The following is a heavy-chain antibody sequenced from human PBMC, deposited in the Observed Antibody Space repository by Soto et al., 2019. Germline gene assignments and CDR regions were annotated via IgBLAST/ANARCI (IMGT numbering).Heavy chain of an antibody. Sequence: EVQLVESGGGLVQPGGSLRLSCAASGFSFSTYWMHWVRQAPGKGLVWVSRINSDGSRTNYADSVKGRFTISRDSATNTLYLQMNSIRAEDTAMYYCARFSMSSVVAATYVDYWGQGTLVTVSS. J-gene: IGHJ4*02. CDR1: GFSFSTYW. V-gene: IGHV3-74*01. CDR2: INSDGSRT. D-gene: IGHD2-15*01. CDR3: ARFSMSSVVAATYVDY.